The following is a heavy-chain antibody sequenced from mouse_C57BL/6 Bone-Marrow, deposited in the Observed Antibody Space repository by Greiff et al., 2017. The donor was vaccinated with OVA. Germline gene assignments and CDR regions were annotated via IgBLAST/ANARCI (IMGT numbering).Heavy chain of an antibody. D-gene: IGHD1-1*01. Sequence: VKLVESGGDLVKPGGSLKLSCAASGFTFSSYGMSWVRQTPYKSLEWVATISSGCSYTYYPDSGKGRFTISRDNAKNALYLRMSSLKSEDTAMYYCARHGDYGSFFDYWGQGTTLTVSS. CDR3: ARHGDYGSFFDY. V-gene: IGHV5-6*01. J-gene: IGHJ2*01. CDR2: ISSGCSYT. CDR1: GFTFSSYG.